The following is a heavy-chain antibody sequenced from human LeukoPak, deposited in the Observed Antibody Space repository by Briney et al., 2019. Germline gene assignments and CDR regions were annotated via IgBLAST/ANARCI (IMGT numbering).Heavy chain of an antibody. V-gene: IGHV3-69-1*02. Sequence: GGSLRLSCTVSGFSISGRDMTWGRQAPGKGLEWVSSIGSGAKMFYTDSVKGRFTVSRDTSKNTLLLQMNSLRAEDTAVYYCATTVWTGQFPGYFDVWGQGTLVTVSS. J-gene: IGHJ4*02. D-gene: IGHD1-1*01. CDR2: IGSGAKM. CDR3: ATTVWTGQFPGYFDV. CDR1: GFSISGRD.